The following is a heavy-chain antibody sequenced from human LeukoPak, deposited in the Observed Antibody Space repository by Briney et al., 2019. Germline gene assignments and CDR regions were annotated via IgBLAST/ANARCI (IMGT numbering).Heavy chain of an antibody. Sequence: GESLKISCKGSGYSFTSYWIGWVRQMPGKGLEWMGIIYPGDSDNRYSPSFQGQVTISADKSISTAYLQWSSLKASDTAMYYCARRRCSGGSCYGEFDPWGQGTLVTVSS. CDR2: IYPGDSDN. CDR1: GYSFTSYW. V-gene: IGHV5-51*01. CDR3: ARRRCSGGSCYGEFDP. D-gene: IGHD2-15*01. J-gene: IGHJ5*02.